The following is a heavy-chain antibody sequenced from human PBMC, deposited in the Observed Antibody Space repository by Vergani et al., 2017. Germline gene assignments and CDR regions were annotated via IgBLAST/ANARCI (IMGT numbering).Heavy chain of an antibody. V-gene: IGHV3-23*01. J-gene: IGHJ6*02. D-gene: IGHD5-12*01. Sequence: EVQLLESGGDLVQPGGSLRLSCAASGFTFNNYAMNWVRQAPGKGLEWVSGISGSGGSTYYAGSVKGRFTISRDSSKNTLYLQMNSLSAGDTAVYYCANSDPRNSGYGYRYYYHAMDVWCQGSTVIVSS. CDR3: ANSDPRNSGYGYRYYYHAMDV. CDR1: GFTFNNYA. CDR2: ISGSGGST.